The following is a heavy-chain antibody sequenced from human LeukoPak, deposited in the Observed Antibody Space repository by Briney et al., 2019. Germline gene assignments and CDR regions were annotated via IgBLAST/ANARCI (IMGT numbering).Heavy chain of an antibody. D-gene: IGHD6-19*01. J-gene: IGHJ4*02. CDR2: IKSKTDGGTT. Sequence: GGSLRLSCAASGFTFSNAWMSWVRQAPGKGLEWVGRIKSKTDGGTTDYAAPVKGRFTISRDDSKNTLYLQMNSLKTEDTAVYYCTTDPLPGTCYRSGCPAAKYWGQGTLVTVSS. CDR3: TTDPLPGTCYRSGCPAAKY. CDR1: GFTFSNAW. V-gene: IGHV3-15*01.